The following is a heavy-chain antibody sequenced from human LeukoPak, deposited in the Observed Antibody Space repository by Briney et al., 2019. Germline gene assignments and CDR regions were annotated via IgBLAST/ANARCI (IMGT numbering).Heavy chain of an antibody. CDR1: GYTFTGYY. Sequence: ASVKVSCKASGYTFTGYYMHWVRQAPGQGLEWMGRINPNSGGTNYAQKFQGRVTMTRDTSISTAYMELGRLRSDDTAVYYCAREDYYDFWSGYYTYSYFDYWGQGTLVTVSS. J-gene: IGHJ4*02. CDR3: AREDYYDFWSGYYTYSYFDY. D-gene: IGHD3-3*01. V-gene: IGHV1-2*06. CDR2: INPNSGGT.